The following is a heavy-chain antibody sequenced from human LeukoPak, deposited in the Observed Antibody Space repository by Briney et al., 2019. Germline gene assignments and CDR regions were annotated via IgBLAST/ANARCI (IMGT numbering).Heavy chain of an antibody. CDR3: ARVLQTMGGGSCYSLRY. V-gene: IGHV1-2*02. CDR1: GYTFTGYY. D-gene: IGHD2-15*01. Sequence: ASVKVSRKASGYTFTGYYMHWVRQAPGQGLEWMGWINPNSGGTNYAQKFQGRVTMTRDTSISTAYMELSRLRSDDTAVYYCARVLQTMGGGSCYSLRYWGQGTLVTVSS. J-gene: IGHJ4*02. CDR2: INPNSGGT.